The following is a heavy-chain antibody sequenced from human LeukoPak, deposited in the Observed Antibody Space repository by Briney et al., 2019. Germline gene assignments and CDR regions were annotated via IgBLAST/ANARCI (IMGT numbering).Heavy chain of an antibody. D-gene: IGHD2-15*01. CDR2: ISSSSSYI. CDR3: ARRSRIGGAAARDPYFDY. Sequence: GGSLRLSCAASGFTFSSYSMNCVRQAPGKGLEWVSSISSSSSYIYYADSVKGRFTISRDNAKNSLYLQMNSLRAEDTAVYYCARRSRIGGAAARDPYFDYWGQGTLVTVSS. CDR1: GFTFSSYS. J-gene: IGHJ4*02. V-gene: IGHV3-21*01.